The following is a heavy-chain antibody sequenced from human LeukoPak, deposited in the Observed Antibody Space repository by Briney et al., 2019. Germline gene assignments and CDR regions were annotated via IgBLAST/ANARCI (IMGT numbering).Heavy chain of an antibody. CDR1: GFTFSSYS. D-gene: IGHD6-6*01. J-gene: IGHJ4*02. Sequence: GGSLRLSCAASGFTFSSYSMNWVRQAPGKGLEWVSSISSSSSYIYYADSVKGRFTISRDNAKNSLYLQMNSLRAEDTALYYCARDGSSSYHFDYWGQGTLVTVSS. CDR2: ISSSSSYI. CDR3: ARDGSSSYHFDY. V-gene: IGHV3-21*04.